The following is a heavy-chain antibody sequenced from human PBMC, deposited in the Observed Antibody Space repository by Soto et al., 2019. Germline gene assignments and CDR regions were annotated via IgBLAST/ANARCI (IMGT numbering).Heavy chain of an antibody. CDR3: ARDHPTPGLYFDY. Sequence: PGGSLRLSCTASGFIFSSHWMSWVRQIPGKGLEWVANINQDGSEKYYVDSVKGRFTVSRDNAKNSLYLQMNSLRAEDTAVYYCARDHPTPGLYFDYWGQGALVTSPQ. CDR1: GFIFSSHW. D-gene: IGHD2-8*02. CDR2: INQDGSEK. V-gene: IGHV3-7*04. J-gene: IGHJ4*02.